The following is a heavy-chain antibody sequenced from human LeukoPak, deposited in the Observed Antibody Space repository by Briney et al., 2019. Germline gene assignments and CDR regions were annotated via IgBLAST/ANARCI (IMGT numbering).Heavy chain of an antibody. CDR2: INTKTGNP. CDR1: GYTFTDYA. D-gene: IGHD6-6*01. Sequence: ASVKVSCKASGYTFTDYAIHWVRQAPGQGLEWMGWINTKTGNPTYAQGFTGRFVFSLDTSVSTAFLQISSLKAEDTAVYYCARGGSIPFDYWGQGTLVTVSS. V-gene: IGHV7-4-1*02. J-gene: IGHJ4*02. CDR3: ARGGSIPFDY.